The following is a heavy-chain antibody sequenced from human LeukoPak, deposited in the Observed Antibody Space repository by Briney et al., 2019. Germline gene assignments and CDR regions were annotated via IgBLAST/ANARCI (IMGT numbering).Heavy chain of an antibody. CDR1: GFTFSSYS. V-gene: IGHV3-48*04. CDR3: ARDSRITIFGVVIRSPSWRYGMDV. J-gene: IGHJ6*02. D-gene: IGHD3-3*01. Sequence: SGGSLRLSCAASGFTFSSYSMNWVRQAPGKGLEWVSYISSSSSTIYYADSVKGRFTISRDNAKNSLYLQMNSLRAEDTAVYYCARDSRITIFGVVIRSPSWRYGMDVWGQGTTVTVSS. CDR2: ISSSSSTI.